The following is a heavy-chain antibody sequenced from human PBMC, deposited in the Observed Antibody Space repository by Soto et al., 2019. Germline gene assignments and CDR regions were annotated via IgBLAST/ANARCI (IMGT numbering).Heavy chain of an antibody. D-gene: IGHD3-3*01. CDR3: ARGGQDFWSGPFDY. CDR1: GGSISNYY. J-gene: IGHJ4*02. CDR2: IDTSGST. V-gene: IGHV4-4*07. Sequence: QGQLQESGPGLVKPSETLSLTCTVSGGSISNYYFNWIRQPAGKGLEWIGRIDTSGSTNYNPSLKSRVTMSVDTSKQEFSLKLSCVTAEDTALYYCARGGQDFWSGPFDYWGRGALGTVSS.